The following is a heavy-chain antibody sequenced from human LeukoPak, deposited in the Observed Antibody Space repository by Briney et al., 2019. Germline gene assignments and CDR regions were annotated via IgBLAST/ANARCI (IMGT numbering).Heavy chain of an antibody. CDR1: GFTFSNYG. V-gene: IGHV3-33*01. J-gene: IGHJ4*02. CDR3: ARDHWAD. Sequence: GRSLRLSCAASGFTFSNYGMNWVRQAPGKGLEWVAGIRYDGSEKYYADSVKGRITISRDNSKNTLYLQMNSLRAEDTAVYYCARDHWADWGQGTLVTVSS. D-gene: IGHD7-27*01. CDR2: IRYDGSEK.